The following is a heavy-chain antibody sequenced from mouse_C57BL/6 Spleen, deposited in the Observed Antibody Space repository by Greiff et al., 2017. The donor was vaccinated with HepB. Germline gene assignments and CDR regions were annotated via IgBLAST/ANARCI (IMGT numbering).Heavy chain of an antibody. CDR2: IDPETGGT. J-gene: IGHJ2*01. Sequence: QVQLQQSGAELVRPGASVTLSCKASGYTFTDYEMHWVKQTPVHGLEWIGAIDPETGGTAYNQKFKGKAILTADKSSSTAYMELRSLTSEDSDVYYCTKGWITTVVGYFDYWGQGTTLTVSS. CDR3: TKGWITTVVGYFDY. D-gene: IGHD1-1*01. V-gene: IGHV1-15*01. CDR1: GYTFTDYE.